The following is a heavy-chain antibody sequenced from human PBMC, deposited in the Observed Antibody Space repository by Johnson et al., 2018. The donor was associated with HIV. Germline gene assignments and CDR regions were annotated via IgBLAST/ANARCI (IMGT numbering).Heavy chain of an antibody. J-gene: IGHJ3*02. CDR2: ISYDGSNK. D-gene: IGHD4-17*01. CDR1: GFTFSSYG. CDR3: ARSPETGDRLWRAFDI. Sequence: HVQLVESGGGSVQPGGSLRLSCGASGFTFSSYGIHWVRQAPGKGLEWVAFISYDGSNKYYADSVKGRFTISRDNSKNTLYLQMNSLRAEDTAVYYCARSPETGDRLWRAFDIWGQGTMVTVSS. V-gene: IGHV3-30*03.